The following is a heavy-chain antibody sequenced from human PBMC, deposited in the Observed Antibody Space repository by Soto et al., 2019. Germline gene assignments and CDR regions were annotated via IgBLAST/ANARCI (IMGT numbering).Heavy chain of an antibody. J-gene: IGHJ3*02. CDR3: ARSWGDIVVVVAAPGGAFDI. D-gene: IGHD2-15*01. V-gene: IGHV1-18*01. Sequence: ASVKVSCKASGYTFTSYGISWVRQAPGQGLEWMGWISAYNGNTNYAQKLQGRVTMTTDTSTSTAYMELRSLRSDDTAVYYCARSWGDIVVVVAAPGGAFDIWGQGTMVTVSS. CDR2: ISAYNGNT. CDR1: GYTFTSYG.